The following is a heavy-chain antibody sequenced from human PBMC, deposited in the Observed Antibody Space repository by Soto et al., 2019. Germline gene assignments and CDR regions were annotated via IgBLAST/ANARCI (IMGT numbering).Heavy chain of an antibody. CDR3: ARTPFRAAARPDV. CDR2: IYNSGST. D-gene: IGHD6-6*01. Sequence: PSETLSLTCTVSGGSISSYYWSWIRQPPGKGLEWIGYIYNSGSTNNNPSLKSRVTISLDTSKNQFSLILTSVTAADTAVYYCARTPFRAAARPDVWGQGTLVTVSS. J-gene: IGHJ4*02. V-gene: IGHV4-59*01. CDR1: GGSISSYY.